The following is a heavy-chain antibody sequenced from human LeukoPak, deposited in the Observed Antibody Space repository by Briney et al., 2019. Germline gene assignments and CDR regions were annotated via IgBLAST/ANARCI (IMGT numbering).Heavy chain of an antibody. Sequence: ASVKVSCKASGYTFTGYYMHWVRQAPGQGLEWMGWINPNSGGTNYAQKFQGRVTMTRDTSISKAYMELSRLRSDDTAVYYCARVGFGEFDDAFDIWGQGTMVTVSS. D-gene: IGHD3-10*01. V-gene: IGHV1-2*02. J-gene: IGHJ3*02. CDR3: ARVGFGEFDDAFDI. CDR2: INPNSGGT. CDR1: GYTFTGYY.